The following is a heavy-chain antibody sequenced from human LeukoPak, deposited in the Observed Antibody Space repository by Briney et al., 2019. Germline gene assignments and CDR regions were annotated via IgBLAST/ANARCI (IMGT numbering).Heavy chain of an antibody. D-gene: IGHD3-10*01. CDR2: ISGDGTAR. V-gene: IGHV3-74*01. CDR1: GFTLTNHG. Sequence: PGGSLRLSCAVSGFTLTNHGVSWVRQAPGKGLVWVSRISGDGTARNYADSAKGRFTISRDDAKNTVDLQMNSLRGEDTAVYYCVRGRGSYGWFDPWGQGTLVTVSS. J-gene: IGHJ5*02. CDR3: VRGRGSYGWFDP.